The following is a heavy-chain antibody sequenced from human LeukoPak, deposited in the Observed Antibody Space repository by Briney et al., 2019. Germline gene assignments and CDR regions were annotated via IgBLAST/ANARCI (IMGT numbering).Heavy chain of an antibody. V-gene: IGHV4-61*02. J-gene: IGHJ3*02. D-gene: IGHD3-10*02. CDR2: IYTSGST. CDR3: ARTYIRRAFDI. CDR1: GGSISSGSYY. Sequence: PSETLSLTCTVSGGSISSGSYYWSWIRQPAGTGLEWIGRIYTSGSTNYNPSLKSRVTISVDTSKNQFSLKLSSVTAADTAVYYCARTYIRRAFDIWGQGTMVTVSS.